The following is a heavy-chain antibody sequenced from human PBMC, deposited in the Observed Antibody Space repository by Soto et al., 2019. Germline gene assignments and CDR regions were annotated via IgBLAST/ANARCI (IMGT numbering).Heavy chain of an antibody. CDR2: ISYDGSNK. CDR3: AKDSLRGEVTAALNCDY. J-gene: IGHJ4*02. Sequence: GVSLRLSCAASGFTFSSYAMHWVRQAPGKGLEWVAVISYDGSNKYYADSVKGRFSISRDNSKNTLYVQMNTLRDEDTAVYYCAKDSLRGEVTAALNCDYWGRGTLVTVSA. D-gene: IGHD2-2*01. CDR1: GFTFSSYA. V-gene: IGHV3-30-3*01.